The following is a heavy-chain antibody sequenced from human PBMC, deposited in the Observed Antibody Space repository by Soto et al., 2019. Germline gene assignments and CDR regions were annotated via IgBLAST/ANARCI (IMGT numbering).Heavy chain of an antibody. J-gene: IGHJ6*02. CDR2: IIPIPGTA. V-gene: IGHV1-69*01. D-gene: IGHD2-2*01. CDR1: GGTFGSYA. Sequence: QVQLVQSGAEVKKPGSSVKVSCKASGGTFGSYAINWVRQAPGQGLEWMGGIIPIPGTANYAQKFQGRVTLAADESTSTAYMELSSLRSEDTAVYYCARSQGSSTSLEIYYYYYYGMDVWGQGTTVTVSS. CDR3: ARSQGSSTSLEIYYYYYYGMDV.